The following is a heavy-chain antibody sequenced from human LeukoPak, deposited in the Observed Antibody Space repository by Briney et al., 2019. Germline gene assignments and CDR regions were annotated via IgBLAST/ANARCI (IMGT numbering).Heavy chain of an antibody. CDR2: ISAYNGNT. D-gene: IGHD3-3*01. CDR3: ARSGTIFGVIIFPDWRWFDP. V-gene: IGHV1-18*01. CDR1: GYTFTSYG. J-gene: IGHJ5*02. Sequence: ASVKVSCKASGYTFTSYGISWVRQAPGQGLEWMGCISAYNGNTNYAQKLQGRVTMTTDTSTSTAYMELRSLRSDDTAVYYCARSGTIFGVIIFPDWRWFDPWGQGTLVTVSS.